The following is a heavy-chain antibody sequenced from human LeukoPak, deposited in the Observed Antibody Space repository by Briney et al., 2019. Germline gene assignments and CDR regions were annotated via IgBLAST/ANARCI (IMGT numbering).Heavy chain of an antibody. D-gene: IGHD6-13*01. CDR1: GFSLTTSGVG. CDR3: AHRWVGTSWYWVYLDY. V-gene: IGHV2-5*02. J-gene: IGHJ4*02. Sequence: SGPTLVKPTQTLTLTCTFSGFSLTTSGVGVGWIRQPPGKALEWLALIYWDDDKRYSPSLKTRLTITKDTSRNQVVLTMTNMDPVDTATYYCAHRWVGTSWYWVYLDYWGQGTLVTVSS. CDR2: IYWDDDK.